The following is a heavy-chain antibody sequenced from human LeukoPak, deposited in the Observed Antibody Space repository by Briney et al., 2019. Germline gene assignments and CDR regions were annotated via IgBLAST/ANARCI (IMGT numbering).Heavy chain of an antibody. CDR1: GFTFSSYD. V-gene: IGHV3-13*01. D-gene: IGHD3-10*01. CDR3: ARGDYYGSGSPFDY. CDR2: IDTAGDT. Sequence: PGGSLRLSCAASGFTFSSYDMHWVRQATGKGLEWVSGIDTAGDTYYPGSVKGRFTISRENAKNSLYLQMNSLRAGDTAVYYCARGDYYGSGSPFDYWGQGTLVTVPS. J-gene: IGHJ4*02.